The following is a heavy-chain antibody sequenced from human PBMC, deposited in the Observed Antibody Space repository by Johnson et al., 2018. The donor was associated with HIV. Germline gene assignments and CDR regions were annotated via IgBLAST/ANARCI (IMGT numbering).Heavy chain of an antibody. CDR3: ARGRVRGPAAFDI. Sequence: VQLVESGGGVVQPGRSVRLSCAASGFTFSSYAMHWVRQAPGKGLEWVALISFDGSSKYSVDSVKGRFTISRDNSKNTLFLQMNSLRPEDTAIYYCARGRVRGPAAFDIWGQGTLVTVSS. CDR1: GFTFSSYA. CDR2: ISFDGSSK. J-gene: IGHJ3*02. V-gene: IGHV3-30-3*01.